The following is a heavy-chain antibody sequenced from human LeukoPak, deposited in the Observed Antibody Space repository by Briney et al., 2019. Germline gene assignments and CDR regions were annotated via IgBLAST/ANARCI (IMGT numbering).Heavy chain of an antibody. Sequence: GESLKISCKGSGYSFTSYWSGGVRQMPGKGLEWMGIIYPGDSDTRYSPSFQGQVTISADKSISTAYLQWSSLKASDTAMYYCARHLLPGYYGMDVWGKGPTVTVSS. D-gene: IGHD2-21*01. V-gene: IGHV5-51*01. CDR1: GYSFTSYW. J-gene: IGHJ6*04. CDR2: IYPGDSDT. CDR3: ARHLLPGYYGMDV.